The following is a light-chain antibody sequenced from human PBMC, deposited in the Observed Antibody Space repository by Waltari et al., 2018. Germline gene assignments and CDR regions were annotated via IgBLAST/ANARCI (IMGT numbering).Light chain of an antibody. Sequence: QLVLTQSPSASASLGSSVKLTCTLSRGHTSNVIAWLQQQPEKGPRYVMKVNSDGSHSKGYKIPDRFSGSSSGTEHYLTISSLQSEDEADYYCQTGGHGTWVFGGGTKLTVL. CDR3: QTGGHGTWV. CDR2: VNSDGSH. V-gene: IGLV4-69*01. CDR1: RGHTSNV. J-gene: IGLJ3*02.